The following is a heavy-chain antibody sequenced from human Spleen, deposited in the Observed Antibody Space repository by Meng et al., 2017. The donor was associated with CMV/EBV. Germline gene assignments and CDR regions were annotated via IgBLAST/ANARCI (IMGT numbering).Heavy chain of an antibody. V-gene: IGHV3-73*01. D-gene: IGHD6-6*01. CDR1: GFTFSDSA. Sequence: GGSLRLSCAASGFTFSDSAMHWVRRASGKGLEWVGRIRSKANSYATTYAASVKGRFTISRDESKNTAYLQMNSLKTEDTAVYYCTSSSSHYYYYGMDVWGQGTTVTVSS. CDR2: IRSKANSYAT. CDR3: TSSSSHYYYYGMDV. J-gene: IGHJ6*02.